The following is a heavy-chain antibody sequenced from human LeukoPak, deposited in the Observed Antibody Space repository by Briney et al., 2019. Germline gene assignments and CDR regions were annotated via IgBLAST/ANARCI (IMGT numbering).Heavy chain of an antibody. V-gene: IGHV3-53*01. Sequence: GRSLRLSCAASGFTFTNVYMSRVCQATGKGLKSDSITYTDGRTSHADSVKGRFTISRDNSKNSVHLQMNSLRAEDTAVYYCARREYYDSRGYSPLFDYWGQGTLVTVSS. CDR3: ARREYYDSRGYSPLFDY. CDR2: TYTDGRT. CDR1: GFTFTNVY. J-gene: IGHJ4*02. D-gene: IGHD3-22*01.